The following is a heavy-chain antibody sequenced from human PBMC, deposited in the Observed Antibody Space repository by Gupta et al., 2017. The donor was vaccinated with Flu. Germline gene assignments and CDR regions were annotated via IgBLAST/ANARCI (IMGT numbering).Heavy chain of an antibody. CDR2: IWYDGSNK. J-gene: IGHJ4*02. D-gene: IGHD1-26*01. V-gene: IGHV3-33*01. CDR1: EFTFSTYG. Sequence: QAQLVESGGGVVQPGRSLRLSCAASEFTFSTYGMHWVRQAPGKGLEWVAFIWYDGSNKYYADSVKGRFTISRDNSKNTLFLQMNSLRADDTAVYYCARRGGGSYFGELDFWGQGTLVTVSS. CDR3: ARRGGGSYFGELDF.